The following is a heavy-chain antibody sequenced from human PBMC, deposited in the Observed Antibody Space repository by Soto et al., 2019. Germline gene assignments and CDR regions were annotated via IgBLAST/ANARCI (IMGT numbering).Heavy chain of an antibody. D-gene: IGHD5-18*01. CDR1: GYTFTSYG. Sequence: ASVKVSCKASGYTFTSYGISWVRQAPGQGLEWMGWISAYNGNTNYAQKLQGRVTMTTDTSTSAAYMELRSLRSDDTAVYYCARAVDTAMEGWFDPWGQGTLVTVSS. V-gene: IGHV1-18*04. CDR3: ARAVDTAMEGWFDP. J-gene: IGHJ5*02. CDR2: ISAYNGNT.